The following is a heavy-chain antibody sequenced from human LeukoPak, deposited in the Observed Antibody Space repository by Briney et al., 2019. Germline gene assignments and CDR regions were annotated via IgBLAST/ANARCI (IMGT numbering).Heavy chain of an antibody. CDR3: AREGGRLYYFDY. V-gene: IGHV3-74*03. Sequence: GGSLRPSCAASGFTFSRSWMHWVRQSPEKGLVWVSRISSDGTDLTYADSVRGRFTISRDNAKNTLYLQMNSLRAEDTAVYYCAREGGRLYYFDYWGQGTLVTVSS. J-gene: IGHJ4*02. CDR2: ISSDGTDL. D-gene: IGHD1-26*01. CDR1: GFTFSRSW.